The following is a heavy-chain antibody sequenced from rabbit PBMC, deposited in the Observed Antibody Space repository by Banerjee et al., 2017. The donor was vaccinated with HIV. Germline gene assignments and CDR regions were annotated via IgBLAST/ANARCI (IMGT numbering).Heavy chain of an antibody. CDR2: IYTTSSGRT. D-gene: IGHD5-1*01. Sequence: QEQLEESGGDLVKPEGSLTLTCTASGFSFSSSYWICWVRQAPGKGLEWIGCIYTTSSGRTYYASWAKGRFTISKTSSTTVTLKMTSLTAADTATYFCARRADYFNLWGQGTLVTVS. CDR3: ARRADYFNL. CDR1: GFSFSSSYW. J-gene: IGHJ4*01. V-gene: IGHV1S45*01.